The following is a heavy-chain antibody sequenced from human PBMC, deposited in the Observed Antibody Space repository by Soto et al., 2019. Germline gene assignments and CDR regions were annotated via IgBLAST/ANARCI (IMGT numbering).Heavy chain of an antibody. J-gene: IGHJ5*02. CDR2: IYYSGST. D-gene: IGHD4-17*01. CDR1: GGSISSYY. Sequence: QVQLQESGPGLVKPSETLSLTCTVSGGSISSYYWSWIRQPPGKGLEWIGYIYYSGSTNYNPSLRSGATIPVDTSRTQSPLRLSSVTAADPAVYYGASPRVTTGFAPGGQGPLVPVSS. V-gene: IGHV4-59*01. CDR3: ASPRVTTGFAP.